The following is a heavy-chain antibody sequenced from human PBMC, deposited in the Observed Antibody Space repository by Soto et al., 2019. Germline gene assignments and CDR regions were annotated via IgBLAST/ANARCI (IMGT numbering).Heavy chain of an antibody. D-gene: IGHD6-13*01. Sequence: PGGSLRLSCAASVFPFSSYAMSWVRQAPGKGLEWVSAISGSGGSTYYADSVKGRFTISRDNSKNTLYLQMNSLRAEDTAVYYCAKENGYSSSWFEFDYWGQGTLVTVSS. CDR3: AKENGYSSSWFEFDY. CDR1: VFPFSSYA. CDR2: ISGSGGST. J-gene: IGHJ4*02. V-gene: IGHV3-23*01.